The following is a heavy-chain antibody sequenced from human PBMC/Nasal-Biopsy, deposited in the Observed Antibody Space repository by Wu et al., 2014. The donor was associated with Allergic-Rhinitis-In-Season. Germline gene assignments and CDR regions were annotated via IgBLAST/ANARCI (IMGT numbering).Heavy chain of an antibody. D-gene: IGHD6-13*01. CDR3: ASIGRGNSWYFDY. Sequence: LRLSCAASGFTFSAHSMNWVRQAPGKGLEWVSSISGSGGYKYYADSVKGRFTISRDNAKNSVYLQMNSLRAEDTAVYFCASIGRGNSWYFDYWGQGTLVTVSS. J-gene: IGHJ4*02. CDR2: ISGSGGYK. CDR1: GFTFSAHS. V-gene: IGHV3-21*01.